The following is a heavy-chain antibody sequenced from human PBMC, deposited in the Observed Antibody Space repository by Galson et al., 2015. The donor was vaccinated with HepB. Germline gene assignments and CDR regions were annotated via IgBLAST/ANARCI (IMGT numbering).Heavy chain of an antibody. J-gene: IGHJ3*01. CDR2: TSFRSKWST. Sequence: CAISGDSVSNKGAGWNWIRQSPSRGLEWLGRTSFRSKWSTEYAVSVKSRLTITADTSKNLFSLQLNSVTPEDTAVYYCATYSSAWARGDAFDVWGQGTMVTVSS. V-gene: IGHV6-1*01. CDR1: GDSVSNKGAG. D-gene: IGHD3-22*01. CDR3: ATYSSAWARGDAFDV.